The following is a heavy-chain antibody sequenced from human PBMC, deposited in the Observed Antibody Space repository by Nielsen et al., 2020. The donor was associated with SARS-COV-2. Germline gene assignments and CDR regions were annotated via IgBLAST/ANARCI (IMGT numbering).Heavy chain of an antibody. J-gene: IGHJ6*03. CDR1: GGSVNTHAW. CDR3: ARGHLVVVPSPILGLGPFFYSFYLDV. CDR2: VYHSGAT. Sequence: SETLSLTCAVFGGSVNTHAWWSWVRQAPGTGLEWIGEVYHSGATNYNPSLRSRVTLSMDKSRRQFSLRLASVSAADTAVYFCARGHLVVVPSPILGLGPFFYSFYLDVWGKGTTVIVSS. D-gene: IGHD2-2*02. V-gene: IGHV4-4*02.